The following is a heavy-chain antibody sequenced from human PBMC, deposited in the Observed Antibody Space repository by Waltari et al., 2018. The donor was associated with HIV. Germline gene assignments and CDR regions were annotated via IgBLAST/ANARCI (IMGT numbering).Heavy chain of an antibody. J-gene: IGHJ4*02. Sequence: ELVESGGGLVKPGGSLRLSCAASGFSFRDYSMNWVRQAPGKGLEWVASISSASAYTYDADSVKGRFTISRDNARNSLYLQMNSLRAEDTAVYYCARDPSMIVVVAGRDFDYWGQGTLVTVSS. D-gene: IGHD3-22*01. CDR3: ARDPSMIVVVAGRDFDY. V-gene: IGHV3-21*01. CDR1: GFSFRDYS. CDR2: ISSASAYT.